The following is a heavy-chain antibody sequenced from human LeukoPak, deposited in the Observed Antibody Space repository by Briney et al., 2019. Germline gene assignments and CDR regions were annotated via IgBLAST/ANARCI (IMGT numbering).Heavy chain of an antibody. Sequence: GGSLRLSCAASGFTFSLYSMNWVRQAPGKGLEWVSYINSRSSTIYYADSVKGRFTISRDNSKNTLYLQMNSLRAEDTAVYYCARWDFDPVGGTRRGFDYWGQGTLVTVSS. J-gene: IGHJ4*02. CDR3: ARWDFDPVGGTRRGFDY. CDR2: INSRSSTI. V-gene: IGHV3-48*01. D-gene: IGHD1-26*01. CDR1: GFTFSLYS.